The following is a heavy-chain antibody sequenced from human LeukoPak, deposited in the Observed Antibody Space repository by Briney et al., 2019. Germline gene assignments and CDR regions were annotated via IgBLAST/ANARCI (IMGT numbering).Heavy chain of an antibody. J-gene: IGHJ6*02. V-gene: IGHV4-34*01. CDR2: INHSGST. Sequence: SETLSLTCAAYGGSFSGYYWSWIRQPPGKGLEWIGEINHSGSTNYNPSLKSRVTISVDTSKNQFSLKLSSVTAADTAVYYCARGLQRGYSYGYRYYYYYGMDVWGQGTTVTVSS. D-gene: IGHD5-18*01. CDR3: ARGLQRGYSYGYRYYYYYGMDV. CDR1: GGSFSGYY.